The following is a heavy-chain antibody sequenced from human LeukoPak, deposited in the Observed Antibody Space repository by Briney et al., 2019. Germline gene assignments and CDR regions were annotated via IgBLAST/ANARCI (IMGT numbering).Heavy chain of an antibody. CDR1: GFIFSTYI. V-gene: IGHV3-64D*06. J-gene: IGHJ4*02. D-gene: IGHD2-2*01. Sequence: PGGSLRLSCSASGFIFSTYIMHWVRQAPGKGLEYVSAISSNGGSAYYADSVKGRFTISRDNSKNTLYLQMSSLRAEDTAVYYCVRFGYELLVPPVKLNYWGQGTLVTVSS. CDR3: VRFGYELLVPPVKLNY. CDR2: ISSNGGSA.